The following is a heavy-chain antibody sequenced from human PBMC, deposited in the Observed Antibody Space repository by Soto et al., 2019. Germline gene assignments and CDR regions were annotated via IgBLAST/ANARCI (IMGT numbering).Heavy chain of an antibody. CDR3: ARGSYSSWTRYCGY. D-gene: IGHD6-6*01. CDR1: GDRVSSHRVA. J-gene: IGHJ4*02. V-gene: IGHV6-1*01. Sequence: SQSLSLTCAISGDRVSSHRVAWNWIRQSPSRGLEWLGRTYYRSRWYNDYAVSVKSRMTINPDTSKNQFSLQLNSVTPEDTAVYYCARGSYSSWTRYCGYWGQGTLVTVSS. CDR2: TYYRSRWYN.